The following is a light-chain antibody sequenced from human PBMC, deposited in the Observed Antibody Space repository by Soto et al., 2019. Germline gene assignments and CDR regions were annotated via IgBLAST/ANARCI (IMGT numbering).Light chain of an antibody. V-gene: IGLV1-40*01. CDR2: GDS. Sequence: QPVLTQPPAVSGAPGQRVTSSCTGSSSNIGAGYHVHWYQQLPGAAPKLLIFGDSNRPSGVPDRFSGSKSGTSASLAITGLQADDDADYYCQSSDSRLSGSDVFGTGTKLTVL. CDR1: SSNIGAGYH. J-gene: IGLJ1*01. CDR3: QSSDSRLSGSDV.